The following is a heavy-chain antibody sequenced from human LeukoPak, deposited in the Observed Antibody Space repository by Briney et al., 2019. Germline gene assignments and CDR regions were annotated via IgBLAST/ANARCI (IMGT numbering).Heavy chain of an antibody. V-gene: IGHV3-30-3*01. D-gene: IGHD1-26*01. CDR2: ISYDGSNK. CDR1: GFTFSSYA. J-gene: IGHJ5*02. CDR3: ARGGRKSGSYQNWFDP. Sequence: PGGSLRLSCAASGFTFSSYAMHWVRQAPGKGLEWVAVISYDGSNKYYADSVKGRFTISRDNSKNTLYLQMNSLRAEDTAVYYCARGGRKSGSYQNWFDPWGQGTLVTVSS.